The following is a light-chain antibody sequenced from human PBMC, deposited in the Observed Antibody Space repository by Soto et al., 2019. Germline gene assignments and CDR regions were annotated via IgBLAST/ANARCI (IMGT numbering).Light chain of an antibody. CDR3: TSYRRTSSLV. CDR1: SSDIGGYNY. CDR2: EVS. V-gene: IGLV2-14*01. J-gene: IGLJ2*01. Sequence: QSVLTQPASVSGSPGQSITISCTGTSSDIGGYNYVSWYQQHPGKVPQLMIYEVSNRPSGVSNRFSGSKSGNTASLTISGLQAEDEADYYCTSYRRTSSLVFGGGTQLTVL.